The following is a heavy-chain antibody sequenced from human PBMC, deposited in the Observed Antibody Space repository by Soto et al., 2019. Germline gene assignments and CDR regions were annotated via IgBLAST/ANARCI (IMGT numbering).Heavy chain of an antibody. CDR1: GGSINNYY. J-gene: IGHJ5*01. D-gene: IGHD6-13*01. CDR3: ARQTTYSSSWYDY. Sequence: PSEPLCLTCTVSGGSINNYYWTWIRQPSGKGLEWIGRIYTSGTTKYNPSLKSRVTMSVDTSKNQFSLKLSSVTAADTALYYCARQTTYSSSWYDYWGHGTLVTVS. V-gene: IGHV4-4*07. CDR2: IYTSGTT.